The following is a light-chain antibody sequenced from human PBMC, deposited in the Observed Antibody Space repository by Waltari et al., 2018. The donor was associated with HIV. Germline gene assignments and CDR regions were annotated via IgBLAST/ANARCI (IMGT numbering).Light chain of an antibody. CDR2: GAS. CDR3: QQTLDVPLT. CDR1: QNIRTS. J-gene: IGKJ4*02. Sequence: DIRMTQSPAFLSVPVGERVVITCQPSQNIRTSLNWYQYKSGKAPKLLVYGASSLQPAVPSRFTGSGSDTDFTLTITGLQAEDSGIYFCQQTLDVPLTFGGGT. V-gene: IGKV1-39*01.